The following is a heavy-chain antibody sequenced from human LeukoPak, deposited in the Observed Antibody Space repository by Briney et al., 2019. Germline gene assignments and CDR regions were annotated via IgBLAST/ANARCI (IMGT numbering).Heavy chain of an antibody. CDR3: AKDSAKKYDDY. Sequence: GGSLRLSCEASGFSFSSYNMDWVRQTPGKGLEWISSITTSSTYTFYADSVKGRFTISRENSKNTLYLQMNSLKAEDTAVYYCAKDSAKKYDDYWGQGTLVTVSS. J-gene: IGHJ4*02. CDR1: GFSFSSYN. D-gene: IGHD2/OR15-2a*01. V-gene: IGHV3-21*04. CDR2: ITTSSTYT.